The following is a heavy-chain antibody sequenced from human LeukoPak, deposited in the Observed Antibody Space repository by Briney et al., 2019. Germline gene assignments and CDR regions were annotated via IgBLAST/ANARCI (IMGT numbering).Heavy chain of an antibody. D-gene: IGHD3-9*01. V-gene: IGHV3-66*01. CDR1: GLTVSSTY. Sequence: GGSLTLSCAASGLTVSSTYMSWVRQAPGKGLEWVSVISGGVDTYYADSVKGRFTISRDNSKNTLYLQMNSLRAEDTAVYYCARSLDLHPTDYWGQGTLVTVSS. CDR3: ARSLDLHPTDY. CDR2: ISGGVDT. J-gene: IGHJ4*02.